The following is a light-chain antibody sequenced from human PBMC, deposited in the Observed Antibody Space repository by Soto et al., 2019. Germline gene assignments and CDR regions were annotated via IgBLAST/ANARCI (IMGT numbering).Light chain of an antibody. CDR3: RSSDSSISAYV. V-gene: IGLV1-40*01. CDR1: SSNIGAGYD. Sequence: QSVLTQPPSVSGAPGQRVTISCTGSSSNIGAGYDVYWYQQLPGTAPKLLIYGNSNRPSGVPDRFSGSNSGTSASLAITGLQAADEADDYCRSSDSSISAYVFGGGTKVTVL. J-gene: IGLJ7*01. CDR2: GNS.